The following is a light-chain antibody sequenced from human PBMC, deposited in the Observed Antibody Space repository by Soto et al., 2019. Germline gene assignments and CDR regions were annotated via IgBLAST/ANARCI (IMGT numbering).Light chain of an antibody. J-gene: IGKJ1*01. Sequence: DIQMTQSPPSLSASVGDEVTITCRASHTIMTYLNWYQLKPGQPPRLLIYAASSLQSGVPSRFSGSGSGTDFTLTINSLQPEDFATYSCQQSYNSPQTFGQGTKVDIK. V-gene: IGKV1-39*01. CDR2: AAS. CDR1: HTIMTY. CDR3: QQSYNSPQT.